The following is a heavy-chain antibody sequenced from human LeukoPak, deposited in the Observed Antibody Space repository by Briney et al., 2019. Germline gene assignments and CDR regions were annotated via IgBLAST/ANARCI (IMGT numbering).Heavy chain of an antibody. V-gene: IGHV3-11*01. CDR1: GFTFSNAW. J-gene: IGHJ4*02. D-gene: IGHD3-3*01. Sequence: GGSLRLSCAASGFTFSNAWMSWVRQAPGKGLEWVSYISSSGSTIYYADSVKGRFTISRDNAKNSLYLQMNSLRAEDTAVYYCARGGSIFGVVIIPDIFDYWGQGTLVTVSS. CDR3: ARGGSIFGVVIIPDIFDY. CDR2: ISSSGSTI.